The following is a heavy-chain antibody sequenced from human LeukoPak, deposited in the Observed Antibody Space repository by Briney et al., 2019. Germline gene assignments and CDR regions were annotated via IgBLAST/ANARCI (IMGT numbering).Heavy chain of an antibody. CDR3: ARHLYDSSVGTFYFDY. J-gene: IGHJ4*02. V-gene: IGHV4-59*08. CDR1: GGSISSYY. Sequence: SETLSLTCTVSGGSISSYYWSWIRQPPGKGLEWIGYIYYSGSTNYNPSLKSRVTISVDTSKNQFSLKLSSVTAADTAVYYCARHLYDSSVGTFYFDYWGQGTLVTVSS. CDR2: IYYSGST. D-gene: IGHD3-22*01.